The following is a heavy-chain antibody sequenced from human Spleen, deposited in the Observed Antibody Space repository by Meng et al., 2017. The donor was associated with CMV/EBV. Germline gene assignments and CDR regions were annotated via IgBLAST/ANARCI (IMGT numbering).Heavy chain of an antibody. Sequence: SVKVSCKASGGTFSTYTITWVPQAPGQGLEWMGRIIPFLDIPNYAQRFQGRVTITADKSTSTAYMELHSLRPEDTAVYYCARIVRDLDGMDVWGQGTTVTVSS. CDR3: ARIVRDLDGMDV. J-gene: IGHJ6*02. CDR1: GGTFSTYT. CDR2: IIPFLDIP. D-gene: IGHD3-10*01. V-gene: IGHV1-69*02.